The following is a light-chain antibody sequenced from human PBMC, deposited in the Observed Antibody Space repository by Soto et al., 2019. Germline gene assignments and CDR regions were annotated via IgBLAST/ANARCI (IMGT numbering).Light chain of an antibody. J-gene: IGLJ1*01. V-gene: IGLV2-14*01. Sequence: QSALGQPASVSGSPGQSITISCTGTSSDVGGFEYVSWYQHQPGKAPKLIIYDVTKRPSGVSNRFSGSKSGNTASLTISGIQAEDEGDYYCGSITRSSTSVFGTGTKV. CDR2: DVT. CDR3: GSITRSSTSV. CDR1: SSDVGGFEY.